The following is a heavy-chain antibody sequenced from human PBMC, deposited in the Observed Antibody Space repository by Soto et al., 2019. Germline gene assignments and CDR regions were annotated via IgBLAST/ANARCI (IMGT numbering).Heavy chain of an antibody. CDR3: ARDLDYYGSGSHYYYGMGV. Sequence: ASVKVSCKASGGTFSRYAFSWVRQAPGQGLEWMGGIVPIYGTRGFAQKFQGRLTITADEPTRTAYMELSSLRSEDTPVYYCARDLDYYGSGSHYYYGMGVWGQGTTVTVSS. J-gene: IGHJ6*02. CDR1: GGTFSRYA. D-gene: IGHD3-10*01. CDR2: IVPIYGTR. V-gene: IGHV1-69*13.